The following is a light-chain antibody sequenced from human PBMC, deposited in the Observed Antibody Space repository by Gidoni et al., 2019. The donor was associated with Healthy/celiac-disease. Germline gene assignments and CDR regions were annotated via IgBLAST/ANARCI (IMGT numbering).Light chain of an antibody. CDR2: DAS. CDR3: QQRSNWPRVT. CDR1: QSVSSY. V-gene: IGKV3-11*01. Sequence: EIVLTQSPATLSLSPGERATLSCRASQSVSSYLAWYQQKPGQAPSLRIYDASNRATVIPARFSGSGSWTDFTLTISRLEPVDFAVYYCQQRSNWPRVTFGQGTRLEIK. J-gene: IGKJ5*01.